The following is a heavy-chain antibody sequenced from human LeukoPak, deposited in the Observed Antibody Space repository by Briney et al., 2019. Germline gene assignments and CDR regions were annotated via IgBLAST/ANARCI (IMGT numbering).Heavy chain of an antibody. CDR1: GGSISSSSYY. V-gene: IGHV4-39*07. Sequence: KPSETLSLTCTVSGGSISSSSYYWGWIRQPPGKGLEWIGSIYYSGSTYYNPSLKSRVTISVDTSKNQFSLKLSSVTAADTAVYYCAREAELLYGSGYYFDYWGQGTLVTVSS. D-gene: IGHD3-10*01. CDR2: IYYSGST. J-gene: IGHJ4*02. CDR3: AREAELLYGSGYYFDY.